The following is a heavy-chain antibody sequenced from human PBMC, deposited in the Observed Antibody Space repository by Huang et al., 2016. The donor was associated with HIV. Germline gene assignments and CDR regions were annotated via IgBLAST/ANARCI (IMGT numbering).Heavy chain of an antibody. CDR2: IKQDGSEK. J-gene: IGHJ6*02. V-gene: IGHV3-7*01. D-gene: IGHD3-9*01. CDR3: ARGGIYYDVLTGRHYYYNGLDV. CDR1: GFNFSAYW. Sequence: EVHLVESGGDLVQPGGSLRLSCVASGFNFSAYWMSWVRQAPGKGLERVSNIKQDGSEKNYVDSVKGRFTIARDNAKNSVYLQLTSLRAEDTAVYYCARGGIYYDVLTGRHYYYNGLDVWGQGTTVTVSS.